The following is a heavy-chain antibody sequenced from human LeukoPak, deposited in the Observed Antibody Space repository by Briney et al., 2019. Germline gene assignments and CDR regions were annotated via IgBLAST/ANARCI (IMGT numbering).Heavy chain of an antibody. V-gene: IGHV1-18*01. CDR1: GYTLTSNA. CDR2: SSTYNDNT. J-gene: IGHJ4*02. CDR3: ARGGIAARTGFDY. D-gene: IGHD6-6*01. Sequence: ASVKVSCKASGYTLTSNAISWVRQAPGQGLEWMGWSSTYNDNTNSAQKFQGRVTMTTDTSTSTAYMELRSLRSDDTAVYFCARGGIAARTGFDYWGQGTLVTVSS.